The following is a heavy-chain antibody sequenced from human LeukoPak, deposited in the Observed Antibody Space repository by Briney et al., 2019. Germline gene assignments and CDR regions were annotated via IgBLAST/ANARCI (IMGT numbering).Heavy chain of an antibody. V-gene: IGHV5-10-1*01. J-gene: IGHJ3*02. D-gene: IGHD3-22*01. Sequence: GESLKISCKGSGYSFTTYWISWVRQMPGKGLEWMGRIDPSDSYTKYSPSFQGHVTISADKSISTAYLRWSRLKASDTAMYYCARHYYDILSAFDIWGQGTMVTVSS. CDR1: GYSFTTYW. CDR3: ARHYYDILSAFDI. CDR2: IDPSDSYT.